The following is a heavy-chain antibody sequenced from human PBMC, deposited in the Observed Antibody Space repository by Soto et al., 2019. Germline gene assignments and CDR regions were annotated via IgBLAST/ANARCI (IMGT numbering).Heavy chain of an antibody. Sequence: EVQLVESGGGLVQPGGSLRLSCAVSGFTSNTDWMHWVRQAPGKGLEWVARIYYYDSRTNFADSVRGRFTISRDNAKNTVDLQMNSLRDEDTAVYYCARGLRPGLVNGFHPWGQGTLVTVSS. J-gene: IGHJ5*02. CDR1: GFTSNTDW. CDR2: IYYYDSRT. D-gene: IGHD3-9*01. CDR3: ARGLRPGLVNGFHP. V-gene: IGHV3-74*01.